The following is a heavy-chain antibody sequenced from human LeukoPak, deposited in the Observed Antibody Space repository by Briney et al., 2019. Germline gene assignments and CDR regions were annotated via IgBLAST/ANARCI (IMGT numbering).Heavy chain of an antibody. CDR2: INHSGST. Sequence: SETLSLTCAVYGGSFSGYYWSWIRQPPGKGLEWIGEINHSGSTNYNPSLKSRVTISVDTSKNQFSLKLSSVTAADTAVYYCARLSIAARWDCWGQGTLVTVSS. CDR3: ARLSIAARWDC. J-gene: IGHJ4*02. D-gene: IGHD6-6*01. V-gene: IGHV4-34*01. CDR1: GGSFSGYY.